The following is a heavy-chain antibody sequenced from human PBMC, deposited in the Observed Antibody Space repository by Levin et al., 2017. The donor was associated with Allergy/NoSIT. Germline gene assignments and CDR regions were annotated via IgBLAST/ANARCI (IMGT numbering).Heavy chain of an antibody. V-gene: IGHV3-74*01. CDR2: LNGDGSTT. CDR1: GFTFSGYW. D-gene: IGHD2/OR15-2a*01. CDR3: ARDPRNMGLDP. J-gene: IGHJ5*02. Sequence: GESLKISCAASGFTFSGYWMHWVRQAPGKGLVWVSGLNGDGSTTHYADSVKGRFTIYRDNAKNTLYLQMNSLRVEDTAVYYCARDPRNMGLDPWGQGTLVTVSS.